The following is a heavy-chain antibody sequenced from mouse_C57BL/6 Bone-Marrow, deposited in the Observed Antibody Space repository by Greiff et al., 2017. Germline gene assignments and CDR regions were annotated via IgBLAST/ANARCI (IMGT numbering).Heavy chain of an antibody. V-gene: IGHV1-26*01. CDR1: GYTFTDYY. CDR3: ARWGTTVVATDYFDY. J-gene: IGHJ2*01. CDR2: INPNNCGT. Sequence: EVQLQQSGPELVKPGASVKISCKASGYTFTDYYMNWVKQSPGKSLEWIGDINPNNCGTSYTQKFKGKATLTVDKSSSTAYMELRSLTSEDSAVYYCARWGTTVVATDYFDYWGQGTTLTVSS. D-gene: IGHD1-1*01.